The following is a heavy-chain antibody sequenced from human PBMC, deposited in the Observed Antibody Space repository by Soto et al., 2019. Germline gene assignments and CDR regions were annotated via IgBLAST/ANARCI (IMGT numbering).Heavy chain of an antibody. V-gene: IGHV1-2*02. D-gene: IGHD3-9*01. CDR2: INPKSGGT. Sequence: ASVKVSCKASGYTFSGYYMHWVRQAPGQGLEWMGWINPKSGGTKYVQKFQGRVTMTRDTSSSTVYMDLSRLTSDDTAVYYCAREGTGYSAFDIWGQGTMVTVSS. CDR1: GYTFSGYY. CDR3: AREGTGYSAFDI. J-gene: IGHJ3*02.